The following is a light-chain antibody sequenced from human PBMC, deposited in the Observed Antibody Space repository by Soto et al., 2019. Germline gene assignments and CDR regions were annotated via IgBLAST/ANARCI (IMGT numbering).Light chain of an antibody. CDR3: SSYTSSSPYV. CDR2: EVS. Sequence: QCALTQPASVSGSPGQSITISCTGTSCSVGGYNYVSWYQQHPGKAPKLMIYEVSNRPSGVSNRFSGSKSGNTASLTISGLQAEDEADYYCSSYTSSSPYVFGTGTKLTGL. CDR1: SCSVGGYNY. V-gene: IGLV2-14*01. J-gene: IGLJ1*01.